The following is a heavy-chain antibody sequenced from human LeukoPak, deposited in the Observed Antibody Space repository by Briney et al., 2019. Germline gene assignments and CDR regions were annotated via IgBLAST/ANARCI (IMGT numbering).Heavy chain of an antibody. D-gene: IGHD3-16*01. CDR3: ARGHWAGGAASNWFDP. Sequence: SETLSLTCAVSGYSISSGYYWGWIRQPPGKGLEWIGSIYHSGSTYYNPSLKSRVTISVDTSKNQFSLKLSSVTAADTAVYYCARGHWAGGAASNWFDPWGQGTLVTVSS. CDR1: GYSISSGYY. V-gene: IGHV4-38-2*01. J-gene: IGHJ5*02. CDR2: IYHSGST.